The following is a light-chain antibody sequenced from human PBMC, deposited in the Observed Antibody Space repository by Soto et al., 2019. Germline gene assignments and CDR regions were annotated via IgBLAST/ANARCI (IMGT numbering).Light chain of an antibody. J-gene: IGLJ1*01. Sequence: QSVLTQPPSASGTPGQRVTISCSGSSSNIGSNTVSWYQQLPETAPKLLIYSNNQRPSGVPDRFSGSKSGTSASLAISGLQYEDEADYYSAAWDDCLDGYAFRNGTKVTV. V-gene: IGLV1-44*01. CDR1: SSNIGSNT. CDR3: AAWDDCLDGYA. CDR2: SNN.